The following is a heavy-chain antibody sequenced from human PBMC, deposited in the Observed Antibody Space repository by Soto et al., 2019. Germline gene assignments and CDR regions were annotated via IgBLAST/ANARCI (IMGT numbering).Heavy chain of an antibody. CDR3: ARDSGKDSSSWYDWFDP. V-gene: IGHV1-69*06. CDR2: IIPIFGTA. Sequence: SVKVSCKASGGTFSSYAISWVRQAPGQGLEWMGGIIPIFGTANYAQKFQGRVTITADKSTSTAYMELSSLRSEDTAVYYCARDSGKDSSSWYDWFDPWGQGTLVTVSS. J-gene: IGHJ5*02. D-gene: IGHD6-13*01. CDR1: GGTFSSYA.